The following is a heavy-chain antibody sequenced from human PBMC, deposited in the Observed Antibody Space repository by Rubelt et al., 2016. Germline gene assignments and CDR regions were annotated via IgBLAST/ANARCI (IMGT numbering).Heavy chain of an antibody. CDR3: ARAWVGDIVVVPAAATKNWFDP. D-gene: IGHD2-2*01. V-gene: IGHV4-31*03. Sequence: QVQLQESGPGLVKPSQTLSLTCTVSGGSISSGGYYWSWIRQHPGKGLEWIGYIYYSGSTYYNPSLKSRVTISVDTSKNQFSLKLSSVTAADTAVYYCARAWVGDIVVVPAAATKNWFDPWGQGTLVTVSS. CDR1: GGSISSGGYY. CDR2: IYYSGST. J-gene: IGHJ5*02.